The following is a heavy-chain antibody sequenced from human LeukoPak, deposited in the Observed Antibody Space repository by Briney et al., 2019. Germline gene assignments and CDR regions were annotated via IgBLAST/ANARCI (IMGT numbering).Heavy chain of an antibody. Sequence: PGGSLRLSCAAAGFRFSNYWMTWVRQAPGKGLEWVANIKEDGSENSYVESVKGRFTISRDNAKNSLYLQLNSLRAEDTAVYFCARQRYSDYWGQGTLVTVSS. CDR2: IKEDGSEN. J-gene: IGHJ4*02. V-gene: IGHV3-7*01. CDR3: ARQRYSDY. D-gene: IGHD1-1*01. CDR1: GFRFSNYW.